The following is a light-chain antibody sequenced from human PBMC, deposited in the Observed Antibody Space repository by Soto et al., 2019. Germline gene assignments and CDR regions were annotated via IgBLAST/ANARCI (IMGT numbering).Light chain of an antibody. Sequence: EIQMTQSPSTLAASVAYRFTITCRASQSISSRLASYQQQPAQAPTLLIYGASTRATGIPARFSGSGSGTELTLTISSLQSEDYAVYYCQQYNYWLAWTFGQGTKVDIK. J-gene: IGKJ1*01. V-gene: IGKV3-15*01. CDR3: QQYNYWLAWT. CDR2: GAS. CDR1: QSISSR.